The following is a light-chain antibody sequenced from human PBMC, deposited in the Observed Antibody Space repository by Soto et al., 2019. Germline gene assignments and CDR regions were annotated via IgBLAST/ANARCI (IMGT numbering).Light chain of an antibody. CDR2: EVT. J-gene: IGLJ1*01. V-gene: IGLV2-8*01. CDR3: TSYAGSNNFYV. CDR1: SNDVGGYNY. Sequence: SVVTQAPSASGSPGQPVHNSCTGTSNDVGGYNYVSWYQQHPGRAPKLMIFEVTQRPSGVPDRFSGSKSGNTASLTVSGLQAEDEADYYCTSYAGSNNFYVFGTGTKVTVL.